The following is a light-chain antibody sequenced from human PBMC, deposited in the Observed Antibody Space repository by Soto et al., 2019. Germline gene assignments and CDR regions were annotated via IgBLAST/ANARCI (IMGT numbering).Light chain of an antibody. CDR1: QDIINY. CDR3: QQYDDLQIT. Sequence: DIQMTQSPSSLSASVGDRVTITCQGSQDIINYLNWYQWKPGKAPKLLIYGASNLETGVPSRFSGSGSGTHFTLTISSLQPEDTATYYCQQYDDLQITFGQGTRLQIK. J-gene: IGKJ5*01. V-gene: IGKV1-33*01. CDR2: GAS.